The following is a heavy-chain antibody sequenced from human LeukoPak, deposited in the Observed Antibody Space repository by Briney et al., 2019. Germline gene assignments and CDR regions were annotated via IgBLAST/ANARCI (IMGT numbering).Heavy chain of an antibody. CDR1: GGSISSGGYY. J-gene: IGHJ3*02. D-gene: IGHD2-15*01. Sequence: SETLSLTCTVSGGSISSGGYYWSWIRQPPGKGLEWIGYIYHSGSTYYNPSLKSRVTISVDRSKNQFSLKLSSVTAADTAVYYCASEEVVVAARHAFDIWGQGTMVTVSS. V-gene: IGHV4-30-2*01. CDR2: IYHSGST. CDR3: ASEEVVVAARHAFDI.